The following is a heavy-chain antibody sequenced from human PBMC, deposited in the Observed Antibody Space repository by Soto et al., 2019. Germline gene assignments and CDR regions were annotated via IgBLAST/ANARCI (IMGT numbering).Heavy chain of an antibody. J-gene: IGHJ4*02. V-gene: IGHV3-23*01. Sequence: GGSLRLSCAASGFTLSSYAMSWVRQAPGKGLEWVSAISGSGGSTYYADSVKGRFTISRDNSKNTLYLQMNSLRAEDTAVYYCATQYYDFWSGPTNYFDYWGQGTLVTVSS. CDR3: ATQYYDFWSGPTNYFDY. CDR1: GFTLSSYA. D-gene: IGHD3-3*01. CDR2: ISGSGGST.